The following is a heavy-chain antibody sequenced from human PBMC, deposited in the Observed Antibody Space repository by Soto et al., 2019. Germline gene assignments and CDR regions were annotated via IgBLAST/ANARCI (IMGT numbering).Heavy chain of an antibody. CDR2: INAGNGNT. J-gene: IGHJ4*02. Sequence: ASLKVSCKASGYTFTSYAMHWVRQAPGQRLEWMGWINAGNGNTKYSQKFQGRVTITRDTSASTAYMELSSLRSEDTAVYYCARALRYSSGLIREFDYWGQGTLVTVSS. CDR1: GYTFTSYA. V-gene: IGHV1-3*01. D-gene: IGHD6-19*01. CDR3: ARALRYSSGLIREFDY.